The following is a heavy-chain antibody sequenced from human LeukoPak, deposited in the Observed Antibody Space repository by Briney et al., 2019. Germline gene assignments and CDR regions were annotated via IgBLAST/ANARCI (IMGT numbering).Heavy chain of an antibody. CDR3: ASEKNYLDY. CDR1: GGSISGSSYY. Sequence: PSETLSLTCTVSGGSISGSSYYWGWIRQPPGKGLEWIGSIYYSGSTYYNPSLKSRVTISVDTSKNQFSLKLSSVTAADTAVYYCASEKNYLDYWGQGTLVTVSS. CDR2: IYYSGST. J-gene: IGHJ4*02. V-gene: IGHV4-39*01.